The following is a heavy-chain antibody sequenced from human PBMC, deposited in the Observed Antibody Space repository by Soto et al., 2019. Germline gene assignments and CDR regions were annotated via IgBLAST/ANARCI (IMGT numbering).Heavy chain of an antibody. D-gene: IGHD2-21*02. CDR1: GFPVAGRSGPRYA. CDR3: AKDILYCGGDCYSGSIDV. V-gene: IGHV3-23*01. CDR2: ISDSGFST. J-gene: IGHJ3*01. Sequence: GGSLSLSSASSGFPVAGRSGPRYARNWVRDGPGKGLEWVSTISDSGFSTFYAASLQGRFTITRDNSKNTSYLQMNDLRVEDTAIYYCAKDILYCGGDCYSGSIDVWGQGTTVTVSS.